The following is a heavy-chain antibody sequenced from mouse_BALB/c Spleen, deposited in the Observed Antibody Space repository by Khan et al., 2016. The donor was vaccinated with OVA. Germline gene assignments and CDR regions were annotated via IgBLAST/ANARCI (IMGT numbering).Heavy chain of an antibody. CDR3: TRSEYGTFAY. J-gene: IGHJ3*01. V-gene: IGHV1S81*02. D-gene: IGHD2-1*01. CDR1: GYTFTSYY. Sequence: VQLVESGAELVKPGASVRLSCKASGYTFTSYYLYWVKQRPGQGLEWIGDINPSNGGTNCHEKFKSKATVTVDKSSSTAYMELSSLTSEDSAVYDCTRSEYGTFAYWGQGTLVTVSA. CDR2: INPSNGGT.